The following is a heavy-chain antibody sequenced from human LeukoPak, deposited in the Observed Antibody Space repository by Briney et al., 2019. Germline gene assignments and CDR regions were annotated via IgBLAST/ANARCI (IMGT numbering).Heavy chain of an antibody. D-gene: IGHD6-19*01. CDR1: GYTFTSYG. CDR3: ARDKTAVAGTFDY. CDR2: INPNSGGT. Sequence: ASVKVSCKASGYTFTSYGISWVRQAPGQGLEWMGWINPNSGGTNYAQKFQGRVTMTRDTSISTAYMELSRLRSDDTAVYYCARDKTAVAGTFDYWGQGTLVTVSS. V-gene: IGHV1-2*02. J-gene: IGHJ4*02.